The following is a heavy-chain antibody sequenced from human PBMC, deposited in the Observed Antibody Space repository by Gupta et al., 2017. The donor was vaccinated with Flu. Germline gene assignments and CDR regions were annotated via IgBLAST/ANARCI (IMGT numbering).Heavy chain of an antibody. CDR3: ARVSVAGLNWFDP. D-gene: IGHD6-19*01. J-gene: IGHJ5*02. CDR2: INSDGSST. Sequence: RQAPEKGLVWVSRINSDGSSTSYADSVKGRFTISRDNAKNTLYLQMNSLRAEDTAVYYCARVSVAGLNWFDPWGQGTLVTVSS. V-gene: IGHV3-74*01.